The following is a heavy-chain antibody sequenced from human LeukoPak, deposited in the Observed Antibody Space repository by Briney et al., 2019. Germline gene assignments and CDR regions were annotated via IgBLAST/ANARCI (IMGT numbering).Heavy chain of an antibody. CDR2: ISGSGGST. J-gene: IGHJ6*02. V-gene: IGHV3-23*01. Sequence: GGSLRLSCAASGFTFSSCAMTWARQAPGKGLEWVSSISGSGGSTYYADSVKGRFTISRENSKNTLYLQMNSLRAEDTAVYYCAKSTTAYYYYGMDVWGPGTTVTVSS. D-gene: IGHD5/OR15-5a*01. CDR3: AKSTTAYYYYGMDV. CDR1: GFTFSSCA.